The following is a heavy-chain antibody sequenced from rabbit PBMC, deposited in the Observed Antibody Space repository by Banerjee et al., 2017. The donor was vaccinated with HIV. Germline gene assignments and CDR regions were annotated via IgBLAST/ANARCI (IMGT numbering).Heavy chain of an antibody. D-gene: IGHD4-2*01. V-gene: IGHV1S7*01. Sequence: QLKETGGGLVQPGGSLTLSCKASGFDFSSYYMSWVRQAPGKGLEWIGIIYAGKGSTDYASWVNGRFTISSDNAQNTVDLQMNSLTAADTATYFCARDAGGHVYMDYFKLWGQGTLVTVS. J-gene: IGHJ4*01. CDR1: GFDFSSYY. CDR3: ARDAGGHVYMDYFKL. CDR2: IYAGKGST.